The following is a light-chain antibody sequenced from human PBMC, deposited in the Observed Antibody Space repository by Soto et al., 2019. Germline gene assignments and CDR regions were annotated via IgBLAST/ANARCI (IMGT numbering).Light chain of an antibody. V-gene: IGLV1-40*01. CDR3: QSYDSSLRGVV. CDR1: SSNIGAGYD. CDR2: GNS. J-gene: IGLJ2*01. Sequence: QSVLTQPPSVSGAPGQRVTISCTESSSNIGAGYDVHWYQQLPRTAPKLLMYGNSNRPSGVPDRFSGSKSGTSASLAITGLQAEDEADYYGQSYDSSLRGVVFGGGTQLTVL.